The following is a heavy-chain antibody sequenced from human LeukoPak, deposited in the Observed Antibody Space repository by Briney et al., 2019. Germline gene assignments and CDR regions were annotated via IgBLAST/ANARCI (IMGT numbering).Heavy chain of an antibody. CDR1: GLTFSGSE. J-gene: IGHJ4*02. CDR2: IRNKANRYAT. V-gene: IGHV3-73*01. Sequence: AGGSLRLSCAAFGLTFSGSEMHWVHQASGKGLEWVGRIRNKANRYATSYAASVKDRFTMSRDDSKKTAFLQMNSLKTEDTAVYYCANSVSMNAIFDYWGQGTLVTVSS. CDR3: ANSVSMNAIFDY. D-gene: IGHD5/OR15-5a*01.